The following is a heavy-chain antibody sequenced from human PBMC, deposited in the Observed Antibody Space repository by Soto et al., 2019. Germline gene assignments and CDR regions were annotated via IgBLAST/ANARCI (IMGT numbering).Heavy chain of an antibody. CDR1: GYSFTNND. CDR2: INPNSGDT. CDR3: PFGGTVTWFDP. Sequence: AAVKVSCKASGYSFTNNDVSWVRQAPGQGLAWKGWINPNSGDTNYAQKFQGRVTMTRKTSISTAYMEVSRLGSYYTAVYYCPFGGTVTWFDPWGQGTLVTVSS. D-gene: IGHD3-16*01. J-gene: IGHJ5*02. V-gene: IGHV1-2*02.